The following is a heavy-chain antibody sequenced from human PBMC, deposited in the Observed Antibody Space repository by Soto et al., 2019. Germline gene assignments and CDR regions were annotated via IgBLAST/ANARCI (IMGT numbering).Heavy chain of an antibody. Sequence: ASVKVSCKASGGTFSSYAISWVRQAPGQGLEWMGGIIPIFGTANYAQKFQGRVTITADESTSTAYMELSSLRSEDTAVYYCAREHDFWSGGSLTGADYYYYGMDVWGQGTTVTVSS. D-gene: IGHD3-3*01. J-gene: IGHJ6*02. V-gene: IGHV1-69*13. CDR3: AREHDFWSGGSLTGADYYYYGMDV. CDR2: IIPIFGTA. CDR1: GGTFSSYA.